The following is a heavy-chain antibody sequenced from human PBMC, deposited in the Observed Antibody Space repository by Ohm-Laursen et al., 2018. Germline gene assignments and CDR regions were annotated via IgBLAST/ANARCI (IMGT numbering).Heavy chain of an antibody. Sequence: SLRLSCSASGFTFSNYGMNWVRQAPGKGLEWVSSISDSGGDTYYADSVKGRFTISRDNAKNSLYLQMNSLRAEDTAVYYCLGAGLYDNMWDAFDIWGQGTMVTVSS. V-gene: IGHV3-23*01. CDR3: LGAGLYDNMWDAFDI. J-gene: IGHJ3*02. D-gene: IGHD3-22*01. CDR2: ISDSGGDT. CDR1: GFTFSNYG.